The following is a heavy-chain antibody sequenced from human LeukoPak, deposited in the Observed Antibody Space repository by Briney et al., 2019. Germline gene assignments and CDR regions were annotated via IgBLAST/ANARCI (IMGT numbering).Heavy chain of an antibody. CDR1: GFIFDTHG. D-gene: IGHD3-10*02. V-gene: IGHV3-30*02. CDR3: AELGITMIGGV. CDR2: IRSDGYHT. J-gene: IGHJ6*04. Sequence: GGSLRLSCGASGFIFDTHGMHWVRQAPGKGLEWVAFIRSDGYHTYYADSVKGRFTITRDNSKNTLYLQMNSLRAEDTAVYYCAELGITMIGGVWGKGTTVTISS.